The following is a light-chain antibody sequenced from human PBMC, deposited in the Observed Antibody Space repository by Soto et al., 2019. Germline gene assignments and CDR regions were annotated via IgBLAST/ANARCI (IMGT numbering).Light chain of an antibody. CDR1: QSVFYSSNNKNY. CDR2: WAS. J-gene: IGKJ2*01. Sequence: DIVMTQSPDSLAVSLAERATINCKSSQSVFYSSNNKNYLAWYQQKAGQPPKLLFYWASTRESGVPDRFSGSGSGADFTLTITNLQAEDMAVYYCQQYYAIPHTFGQGTKLEIK. V-gene: IGKV4-1*01. CDR3: QQYYAIPHT.